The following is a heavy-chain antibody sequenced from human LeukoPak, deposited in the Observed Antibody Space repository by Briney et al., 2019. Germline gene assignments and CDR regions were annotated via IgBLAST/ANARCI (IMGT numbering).Heavy chain of an antibody. CDR1: GYTFTSYG. Sequence: ASVEVSCKASGYTFTSYGISWVRQAPGQGLEWMGWISAYNGNTNYAQKLQGRVTMTTDTSTSTAYMELRSLRSDDTAVYYCARDRTYCSGGSCYPDYFDYWGQGTLVTVSS. V-gene: IGHV1-18*01. CDR2: ISAYNGNT. J-gene: IGHJ4*02. CDR3: ARDRTYCSGGSCYPDYFDY. D-gene: IGHD2-15*01.